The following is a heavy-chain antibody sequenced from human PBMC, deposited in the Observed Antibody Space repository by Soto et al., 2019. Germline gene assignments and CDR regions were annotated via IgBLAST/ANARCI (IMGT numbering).Heavy chain of an antibody. Sequence: ASVKVSCKASGYTFTSYGISWVRQAPGQGLEWMGWISAYNGNTNYAQKLQGRVTMTTDTSTSTAYMELRSLRSDDTAVYYCARDASDIVVVPAANYYFDYWGQGTLGTVSS. V-gene: IGHV1-18*01. J-gene: IGHJ4*02. CDR2: ISAYNGNT. D-gene: IGHD2-2*01. CDR1: GYTFTSYG. CDR3: ARDASDIVVVPAANYYFDY.